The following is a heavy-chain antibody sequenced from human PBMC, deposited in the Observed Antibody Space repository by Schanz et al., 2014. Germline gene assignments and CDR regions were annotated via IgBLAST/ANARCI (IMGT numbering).Heavy chain of an antibody. D-gene: IGHD2-21*01. CDR2: IIPSLGLA. Sequence: QVQLVQSGAEVKKPGSSVKVSCKASGDTFSSFGINWVRQAPGQGLEWMGRIIPSLGLAKYEQKFQDKVTITADTSTTTAYMELSGLRSEDTAVYYCARDRLECGAECYSVEVFEIWGQGTLVIVSS. V-gene: IGHV1-69*04. CDR3: ARDRLECGAECYSVEVFEI. CDR1: GDTFSSFG. J-gene: IGHJ4*02.